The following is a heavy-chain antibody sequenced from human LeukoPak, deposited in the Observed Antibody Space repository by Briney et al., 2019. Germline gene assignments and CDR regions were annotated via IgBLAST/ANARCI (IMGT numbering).Heavy chain of an antibody. D-gene: IGHD2-2*01. V-gene: IGHV1-46*01. Sequence: ASVKVSCKASGYTFTSYYMHWVRQAPGQGLEWMGIINPSGGSTSYAQKFQGRVTMTRDTSTSTVYMELSSLRSEGTAVYYCARDLYCSSTSCYAYYYYYGMDVSGQGTTVTVSS. J-gene: IGHJ6*02. CDR2: INPSGGST. CDR3: ARDLYCSSTSCYAYYYYYGMDV. CDR1: GYTFTSYY.